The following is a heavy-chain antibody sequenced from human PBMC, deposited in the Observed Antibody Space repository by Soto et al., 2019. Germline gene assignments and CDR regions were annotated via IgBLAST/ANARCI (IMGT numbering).Heavy chain of an antibody. V-gene: IGHV3-7*01. CDR1: GFTFNSYW. D-gene: IGHD3-22*01. CDR2: IKQDGSHK. Sequence: EVQLVESGGGLVQPGGSLRLSCAASGFTFNSYWMNWVRQAPGKGLEWVANIKQDGSHKFYVDSVKGRFTMSRDNAKKSLYLQMSSLRAEDTAVYYCARGSSVYDSSGYAFDYWGQGSLVTVSS. J-gene: IGHJ4*02. CDR3: ARGSSVYDSSGYAFDY.